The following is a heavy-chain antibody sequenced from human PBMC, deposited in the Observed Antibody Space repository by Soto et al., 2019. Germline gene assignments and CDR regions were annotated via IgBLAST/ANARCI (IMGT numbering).Heavy chain of an antibody. Sequence: QVQLVESGGGVVQPGRSLRLSCAASGFTFSSYGMHWFRQAPGKGLEWVAVIWYDGSNKYYADSVKGRFTISRDNSKNTLYLQMNSLRAEDTAVYYCARDRIHSGYDTFPGYWGQGTLVTVSS. CDR3: ARDRIHSGYDTFPGY. D-gene: IGHD5-12*01. CDR1: GFTFSSYG. CDR2: IWYDGSNK. V-gene: IGHV3-33*01. J-gene: IGHJ4*02.